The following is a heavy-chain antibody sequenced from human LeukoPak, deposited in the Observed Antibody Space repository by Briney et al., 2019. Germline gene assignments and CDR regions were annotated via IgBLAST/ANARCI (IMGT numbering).Heavy chain of an antibody. CDR2: ISYDGSNK. CDR3: ARDYCSGSSCYSEGY. Sequence: PGRSQRLSCAASGFTFSAYALYWVRQARQAPGKGLEWVAIISYDGSNKYYADSVKGRFTISRDNSKNTLYLQMNSLRAEDTAMYYCARDYCSGSSCYSEGYWGQGTLVTVSS. V-gene: IGHV3-30-3*01. D-gene: IGHD2-15*01. J-gene: IGHJ4*02. CDR1: GFTFSAYA.